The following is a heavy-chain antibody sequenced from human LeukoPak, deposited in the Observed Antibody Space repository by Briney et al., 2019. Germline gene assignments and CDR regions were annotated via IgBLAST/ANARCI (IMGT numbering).Heavy chain of an antibody. CDR3: AKDYRPYCSGGSCYWFDP. D-gene: IGHD2-15*01. CDR2: IWYDGSNK. J-gene: IGHJ5*02. CDR1: GFTFSSYG. V-gene: IGHV3-33*06. Sequence: GRSLRLSCAASGFTFSSYGMHWVRQAPGKGLEWVAVIWYDGSNKYYADSVKGRFTISRDNSKNTLYLQMNSLRAEDTAVYYCAKDYRPYCSGGSCYWFDPWGQGTLVTVSS.